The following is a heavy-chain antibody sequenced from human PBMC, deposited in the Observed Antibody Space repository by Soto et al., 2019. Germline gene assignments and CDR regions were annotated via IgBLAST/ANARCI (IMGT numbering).Heavy chain of an antibody. V-gene: IGHV1-46*03. CDR2: INPSGGST. D-gene: IGHD6-13*01. CDR1: GYTFTSYY. CDR3: ASSSPGSRTLMDI. Sequence: QVQLVQSGAEVKKPGASVKGSCKASGYTFTSYYMHWVRQAPGQGLEWMGIINPSGGSTSYAQKFQGRVTMTRETSTSTVYMELSRLRSEDTAVYYCASSSPGSRTLMDIWGQGTMVTVSS. J-gene: IGHJ3*02.